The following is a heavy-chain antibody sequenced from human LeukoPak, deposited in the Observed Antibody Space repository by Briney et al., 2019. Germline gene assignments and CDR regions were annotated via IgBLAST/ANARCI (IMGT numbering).Heavy chain of an antibody. J-gene: IGHJ6*02. Sequence: KVSCKASGGTFSSYAISWVRQAPGQGLEWMGRIIPIFGIANYAQKFQGRVTITADKSTSTAYMELSSLRSEDTAVYYCARGAAAAGYYYYYGMDVWGQGTTVTVSS. CDR3: ARGAAAAGYYYYYGMDV. CDR1: GGTFSSYA. V-gene: IGHV1-69*04. D-gene: IGHD6-13*01. CDR2: IIPIFGIA.